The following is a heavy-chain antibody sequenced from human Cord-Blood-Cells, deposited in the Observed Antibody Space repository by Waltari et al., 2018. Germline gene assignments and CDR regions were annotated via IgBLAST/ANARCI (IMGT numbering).Heavy chain of an antibody. CDR2: IYHSGST. D-gene: IGHD1-26*01. V-gene: IGHV4-38-2*01. Sequence: QVQLQESGPGLVKPSATLSLTCAVSGYSLSSGYSWGWIRQPPGKGLEWIGSIYHSGSTYYNPSLKSRVTISVDTSKNQFSLKLSSVTAADTAVYYCARVRYSGSYYYFDYWGQGTLVTVSS. CDR3: ARVRYSGSYYYFDY. CDR1: GYSLSSGYS. J-gene: IGHJ4*02.